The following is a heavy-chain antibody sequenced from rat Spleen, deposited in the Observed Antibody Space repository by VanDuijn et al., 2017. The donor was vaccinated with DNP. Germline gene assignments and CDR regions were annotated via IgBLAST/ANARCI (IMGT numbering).Heavy chain of an antibody. CDR1: GFSLTSYT. Sequence: QVQLKESGPGLVQPSQTLSLTCTVSGFSLTSYTVSWVRQPPGKGLEWIAAMSSGGSRYYNSALKSRLSISMDTSKSQVFLKMNSLQTEDTAMYFCASYYGYNYYAMDAWGQGTSVTVSS. CDR3: ASYYGYNYYAMDA. CDR2: MSSGGSR. D-gene: IGHD1-9*01. V-gene: IGHV2-6*01. J-gene: IGHJ4*01.